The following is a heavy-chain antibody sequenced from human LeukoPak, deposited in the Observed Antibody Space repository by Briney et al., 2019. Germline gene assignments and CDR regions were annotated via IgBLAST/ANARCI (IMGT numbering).Heavy chain of an antibody. D-gene: IGHD3-22*01. CDR1: GFTFSSYS. CDR3: ARGSGYIIDY. V-gene: IGHV3-53*01. CDR2: IYSGGST. Sequence: GGSLRLSCAASGFTFSSYSMNWVRQAPGKGLEWVSVIYSGGSTYYADSVRGRFTISRDISKNTLYLQMNSLRAEDTAVYYCARGSGYIIDYWGQGTLVTVSS. J-gene: IGHJ4*02.